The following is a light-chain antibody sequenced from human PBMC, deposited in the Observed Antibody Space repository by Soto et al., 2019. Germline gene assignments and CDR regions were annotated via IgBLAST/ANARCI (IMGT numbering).Light chain of an antibody. CDR2: ATS. CDR3: QQSGNS. Sequence: DIVLAQSPGTLSLSPGGRATLSCRASQSVSSRYLAWYQQKPGQAPRLLIYATSSRATGIPDRFSGSGSGTEFTLTISRLETEDFAVYYCQQSGNSFGQGTKV. J-gene: IGKJ1*01. V-gene: IGKV3-20*01. CDR1: QSVSSRY.